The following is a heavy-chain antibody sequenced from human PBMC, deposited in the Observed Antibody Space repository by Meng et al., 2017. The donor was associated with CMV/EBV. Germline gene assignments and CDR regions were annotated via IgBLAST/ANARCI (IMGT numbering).Heavy chain of an antibody. Sequence: GGSLRLSCAASGFTFSSYAMHWVRQAPGKGLEWVAVISYDGSNKYYADSVKGRFTISRDNSKNTLYLQMNSLRAEDTAVYYCARDLCSSSWIQLCQGRYVDLWGRGTLVTVSS. V-gene: IGHV3-30-3*01. CDR3: ARDLCSSSWIQLCQGRYVDL. CDR1: GFTFSSYA. CDR2: ISYDGSNK. J-gene: IGHJ2*01. D-gene: IGHD5-18*01.